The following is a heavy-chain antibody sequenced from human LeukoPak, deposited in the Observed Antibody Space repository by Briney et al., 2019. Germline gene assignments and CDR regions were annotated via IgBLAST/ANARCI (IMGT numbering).Heavy chain of an antibody. Sequence: GGSLRLSCAASGFTFNSYGMHWVRQAPGKGLEWVAVISYDGRNKYYADSVKGRFTISRDISKNTLYLQMNSLRAEDTAVYYCAKEDTAVGPWGGAFDFWGQGTMVTVSS. J-gene: IGHJ3*01. CDR2: ISYDGRNK. CDR1: GFTFNSYG. D-gene: IGHD4-23*01. V-gene: IGHV3-30*18. CDR3: AKEDTAVGPWGGAFDF.